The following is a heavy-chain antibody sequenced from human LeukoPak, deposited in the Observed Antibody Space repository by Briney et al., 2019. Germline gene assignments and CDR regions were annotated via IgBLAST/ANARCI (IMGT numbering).Heavy chain of an antibody. CDR3: ARQRFLEWLFGGSGSWGYFDY. Sequence: PGRSLRLSCAASGFTFSSYGMHWVRQAPGKGLEWVAVIWYDGSNKYYADSVKGRFTISRDNSENTLYLQMNSLRAEDTAVYYCARQRFLEWLFGGSGSWGYFDYWGQGTLVTVSS. D-gene: IGHD3-3*01. V-gene: IGHV3-33*01. J-gene: IGHJ4*02. CDR1: GFTFSSYG. CDR2: IWYDGSNK.